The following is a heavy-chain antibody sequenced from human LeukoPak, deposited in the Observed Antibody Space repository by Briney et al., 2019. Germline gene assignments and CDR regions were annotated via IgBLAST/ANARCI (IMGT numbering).Heavy chain of an antibody. D-gene: IGHD3-10*01. V-gene: IGHV3-23*01. CDR2: ISGSGGST. CDR3: AGPINMIRGIIISPPFGEY. J-gene: IGHJ4*02. CDR1: GFTFSNYA. Sequence: GGSLRLSCAASGFTFSNYAMRWVRQAPGKGLEWVSAISGSGGSTYYADSVKGRFTISRDNYKNTLYLQVDTLRAVDTAVYYCAGPINMIRGIIISPPFGEYWGQGTLVTVSS.